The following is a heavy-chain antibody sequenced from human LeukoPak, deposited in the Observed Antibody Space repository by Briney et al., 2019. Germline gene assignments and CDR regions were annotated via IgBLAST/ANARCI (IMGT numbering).Heavy chain of an antibody. CDR2: ISAYNGNT. J-gene: IGHJ4*02. D-gene: IGHD3-22*01. V-gene: IGHV1-18*01. Sequence: ASVKVSCKASGYTFTSYGISWVRQAPEQGLEWMGWISAYNGNTNYAQKLQGRVTMTTDTSTSTAYMELRSLRSDDTAVYYCARDLYYYDSSGIGGYYFDYWGQGTLVTVSS. CDR3: ARDLYYYDSSGIGGYYFDY. CDR1: GYTFTSYG.